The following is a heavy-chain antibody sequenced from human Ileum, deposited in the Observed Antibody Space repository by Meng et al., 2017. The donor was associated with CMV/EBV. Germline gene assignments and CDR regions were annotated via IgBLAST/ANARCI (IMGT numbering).Heavy chain of an antibody. J-gene: IGHJ5*02. V-gene: IGHV4-39*01. D-gene: IGHD2-2*01. CDR1: GGSISSSSYY. CDR3: ARQAGGYCSSTSCANWFDP. CDR2: IYYSGDT. Sequence: SETLSLTCTVPGGSISSSSYYWGWSRQPPGKGLEWIGSIYYSGDTYYNPSLKSRVTISVDTSKNQFSLNLSSVTAADTAVYYCARQAGGYCSSTSCANWFDPWGQGTLVTVSS.